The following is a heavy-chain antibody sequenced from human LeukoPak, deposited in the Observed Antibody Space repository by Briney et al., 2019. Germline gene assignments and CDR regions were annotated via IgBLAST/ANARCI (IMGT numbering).Heavy chain of an antibody. CDR1: GFTFSSYD. Sequence: GGSLRLSCAASGFTFSSYDMHWVRKATGKGLEWVSAIGTAGDTYYPGSVKGRFTISRENAKNSLYLQMNSLRAGDTAVYYCARDRRGDYGSANYGMDVWGQGTTVTVSS. J-gene: IGHJ6*02. CDR2: IGTAGDT. V-gene: IGHV3-13*01. CDR3: ARDRRGDYGSANYGMDV. D-gene: IGHD3-10*01.